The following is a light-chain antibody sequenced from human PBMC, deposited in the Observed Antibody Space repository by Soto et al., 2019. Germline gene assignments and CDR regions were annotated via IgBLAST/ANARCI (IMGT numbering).Light chain of an antibody. CDR2: AAS. V-gene: IGKV1-39*02. Sequence: TRSPSYLSTNGGDIVTITCRASQSISSYLNWYQQKPGKAPKLLIYAASTLQSGVPSRFSGSGSGTDFTLTISSLEPELFAVYYCQPRSTWPTFSQGTRLEIK. CDR3: QPRSTWPT. CDR1: QSISSY. J-gene: IGKJ5*01.